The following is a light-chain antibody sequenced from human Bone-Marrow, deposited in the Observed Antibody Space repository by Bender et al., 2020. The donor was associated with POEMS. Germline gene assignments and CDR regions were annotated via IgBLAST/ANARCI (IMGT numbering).Light chain of an antibody. CDR1: NTEVGGYDL. CDR2: EGT. Sequence: QSALTQPASVSGSLGQSVTISCSGTNTEVGGYDLVSWYQQHPGRAPKLMIYEGTKRPSGVSNRFAGSKTGNTASLTISGLQAEDEADYFCCSYGGSRTYVFGTASKVTVL. CDR3: CSYGGSRTYV. V-gene: IGLV2-23*01. J-gene: IGLJ1*01.